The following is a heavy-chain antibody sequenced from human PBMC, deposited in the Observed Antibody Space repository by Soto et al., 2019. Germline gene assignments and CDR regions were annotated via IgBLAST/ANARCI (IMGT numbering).Heavy chain of an antibody. Sequence: GGSLRLSCAASGFTFSSYAMSWVRQAPGKGLEWVSAISGSGGSTYYADSVKGRFTISRDNSKNTLYLQMNSLRAEDTAVYYCAKILDCSGGSCYPGAFDIWGQGTMVTVXS. CDR2: ISGSGGST. V-gene: IGHV3-23*01. CDR3: AKILDCSGGSCYPGAFDI. CDR1: GFTFSSYA. D-gene: IGHD2-15*01. J-gene: IGHJ3*02.